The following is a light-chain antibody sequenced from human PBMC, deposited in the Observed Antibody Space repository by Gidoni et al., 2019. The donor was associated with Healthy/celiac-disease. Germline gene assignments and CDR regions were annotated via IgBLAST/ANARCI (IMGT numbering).Light chain of an antibody. V-gene: IGKV1-5*03. CDR2: KAS. CDR1: QSISSW. CDR3: QQYNSYPWA. J-gene: IGKJ1*01. Sequence: DIQMTQSPSTLSASVGDRVTIPCRASQSISSWLAWYQQKPGKAPKRLIYKASSLESGGPSRFSGSGSGTEFTLTISSLQPDDFATYYCQQYNSYPWAFGQGTKVEIK.